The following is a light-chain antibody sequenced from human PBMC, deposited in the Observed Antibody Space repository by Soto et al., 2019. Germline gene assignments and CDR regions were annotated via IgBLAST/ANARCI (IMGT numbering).Light chain of an antibody. Sequence: QSVLTQPPSVSGSPGRSVTISCTGTSSDVGSYNRVSWYQQSPGTAPKLMIYEVSNRPSGVPDRFSGSKSGNTASLTISGLQAEDEADYYCSSYTSSSTYVFGTGTKVTV. CDR2: EVS. V-gene: IGLV2-18*02. CDR1: SSDVGSYNR. CDR3: SSYTSSSTYV. J-gene: IGLJ1*01.